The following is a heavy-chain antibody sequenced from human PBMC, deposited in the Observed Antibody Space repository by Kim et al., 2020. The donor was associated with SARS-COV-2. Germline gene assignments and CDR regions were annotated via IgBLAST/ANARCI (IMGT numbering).Heavy chain of an antibody. D-gene: IGHD3-3*01. Sequence: SETLSLTCAVYGGSFSAYSWIWIRQAPGKGLEWIGEVNHSGITNYHPSLKSRVTISVDTSKNQFSLKLPSVTAADTAVFYCARGRTGVVPCPILGLGPYYDYYVMDVWGQGTTVTVS. J-gene: IGHJ6*02. CDR3: ARGRTGVVPCPILGLGPYYDYYVMDV. CDR1: GGSFSAYS. V-gene: IGHV4-34*01. CDR2: VNHSGIT.